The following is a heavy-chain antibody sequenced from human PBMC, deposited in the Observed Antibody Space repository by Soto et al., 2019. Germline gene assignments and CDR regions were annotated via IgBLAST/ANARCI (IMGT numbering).Heavy chain of an antibody. CDR3: AIRGGRNSSSADLGLDY. Sequence: GASVKVSCKASGYTFTGYYMHWVRQAPGQGLEWMGWINPNSGGTNYAQKFQGWVTMTRDTSISTAYMELSRLRSDDTAVYYCAIRGGRNSSSADLGLDYWGQGTLVTVPS. D-gene: IGHD6-6*01. V-gene: IGHV1-2*04. CDR1: GYTFTGYY. J-gene: IGHJ4*02. CDR2: INPNSGGT.